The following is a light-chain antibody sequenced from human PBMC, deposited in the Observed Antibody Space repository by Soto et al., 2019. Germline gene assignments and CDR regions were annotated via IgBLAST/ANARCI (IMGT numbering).Light chain of an antibody. V-gene: IGLV2-8*01. Sequence: QSVLTQPPSASVSPGQSVTISCTGTSSDVGGYNYVSWYQQHPGKAPKLMIYEVSKRPSGVPDRFSGSKSGNTASLTVSGLQAEDEADYYSTSYAGSKNVFGTGNEVPGL. J-gene: IGLJ1*01. CDR2: EVS. CDR1: SSDVGGYNY. CDR3: TSYAGSKNV.